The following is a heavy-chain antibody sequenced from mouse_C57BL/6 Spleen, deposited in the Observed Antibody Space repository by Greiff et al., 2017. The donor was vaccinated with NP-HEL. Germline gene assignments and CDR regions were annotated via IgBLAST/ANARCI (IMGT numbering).Heavy chain of an antibody. J-gene: IGHJ3*01. CDR1: GYTFTDYE. CDR2: IDPETGGT. D-gene: IGHD1-1*01. Sequence: QVQLKESGAELVRPGASVTLSCKASGYTFTDYEMHWVKQTPVHGLEWIGAIDPETGGTAYNQKFKGKAILTADKSSSTAYMELRSLTSEDSAVYYCTRYYYGSRTWDAYWGQGTLVTVSA. V-gene: IGHV1-15*01. CDR3: TRYYYGSRTWDAY.